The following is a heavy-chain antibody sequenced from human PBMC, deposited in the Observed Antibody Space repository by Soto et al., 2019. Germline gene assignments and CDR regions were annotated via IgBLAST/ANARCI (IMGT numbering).Heavy chain of an antibody. J-gene: IGHJ3*02. CDR3: ASLSDAFDI. CDR1: GFTFTRYS. CDR2: ISSTTNYI. V-gene: IGHV3-21*06. Sequence: PGGSLRLSCAASGFTFTRYSMNWVRQAPGKGLEWVSSISSTTNYIYYADSMKGRFTVSRDNSKNTLYLQMNSLRAEDTAVYYCASLSDAFDIWGQGTMVTVSS.